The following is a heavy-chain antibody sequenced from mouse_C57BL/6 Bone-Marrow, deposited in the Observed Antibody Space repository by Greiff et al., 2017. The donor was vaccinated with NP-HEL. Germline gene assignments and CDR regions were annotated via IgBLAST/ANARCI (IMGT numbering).Heavy chain of an antibody. Sequence: EVKLVESGGDLVKPGGSLKLSCAASGFTFSSYGMSWVRQTPDKRLEWVATISSGGSYTYYPDSVKGRFTISRDNAKNTLYLQMSSLKSEDTAMYYCARLTVVATRFAYWGQGTLVTVSA. V-gene: IGHV5-6*01. D-gene: IGHD1-1*01. CDR1: GFTFSSYG. CDR3: ARLTVVATRFAY. J-gene: IGHJ3*01. CDR2: ISSGGSYT.